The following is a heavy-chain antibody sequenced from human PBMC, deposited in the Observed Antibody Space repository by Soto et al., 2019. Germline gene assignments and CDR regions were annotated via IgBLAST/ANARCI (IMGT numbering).Heavy chain of an antibody. D-gene: IGHD3-10*01. V-gene: IGHV3-74*03. CDR3: VDGGEIGRPPLDT. Sequence: EVQLVESGGGLVQPGGSLRLSCAASGFTFSRHWMHWVRQTPGKGPVWVSRINDDGSSTKYADSVKGRFTIARDNAKNTLWLQMNRLRVEDTAVYYCVDGGEIGRPPLDTWGQGTLVIVSS. CDR2: INDDGSST. J-gene: IGHJ5*02. CDR1: GFTFSRHW.